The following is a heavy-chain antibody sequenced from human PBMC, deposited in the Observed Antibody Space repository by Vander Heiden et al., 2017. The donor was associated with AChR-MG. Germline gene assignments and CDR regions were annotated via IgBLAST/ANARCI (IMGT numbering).Heavy chain of an antibody. CDR3: ARDGYYYYGSGSYFSWFDP. J-gene: IGHJ5*02. V-gene: IGHV4-34*01. D-gene: IGHD3-10*01. Sequence: QVQLQQWGAGLLKPSETLSLTCAVYGGSFSGYYWSWIRQPPGKGLEWIGEINHSGSTNYNPSLKSRVTISVDTSKNQFSLKLSSVTAADTAVYYCARDGYYYYGSGSYFSWFDPWGQGTLVTVSS. CDR1: GGSFSGYY. CDR2: INHSGST.